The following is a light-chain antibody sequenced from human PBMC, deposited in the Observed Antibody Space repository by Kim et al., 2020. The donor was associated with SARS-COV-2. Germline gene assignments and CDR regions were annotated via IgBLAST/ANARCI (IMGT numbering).Light chain of an antibody. Sequence: DIQMTQSPSSLSASVGDRVTITCRASQGINNYLAWFQQKPGKVPKRLIYEASTLQTGVPSRFSGSGSGTEFTLTISSLQPEDFATYYCLQHNNYPLTFGQGTKVDIK. CDR1: QGINNY. CDR3: LQHNNYPLT. V-gene: IGKV1-17*03. J-gene: IGKJ1*01. CDR2: EAS.